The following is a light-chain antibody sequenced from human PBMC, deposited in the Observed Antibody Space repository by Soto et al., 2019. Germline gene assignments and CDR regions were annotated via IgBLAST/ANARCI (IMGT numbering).Light chain of an antibody. CDR1: QSISSY. CDR3: QQSYSTPT. V-gene: IGKV1-39*01. CDR2: AAS. J-gene: IGKJ1*01. Sequence: DIQMTQSPSSLSASVGDRVTITCRASQSISSYLNWYQQKPGKAPKLLIYAASSLQSGVPSRLSGSGSGTDFTLTISSLQPEDFATYYCQQSYSTPTFGQGTKV.